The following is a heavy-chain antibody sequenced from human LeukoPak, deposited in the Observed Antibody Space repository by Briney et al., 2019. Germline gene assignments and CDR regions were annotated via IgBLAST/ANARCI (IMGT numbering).Heavy chain of an antibody. CDR1: GFTFSSYD. J-gene: IGHJ5*02. V-gene: IGHV3-23*01. CDR2: IRPSGDNT. D-gene: IGHD6-19*01. Sequence: GGSLRLSCAASGFTFSSYDMTWVRQAPGRGLEWASSIRPSGDNTYYGDSVKGRFTISRDNSKNTVHLQMNNMRVDDTAVYYCARVAGWHWFDPWGQGTLVTVSS. CDR3: ARVAGWHWFDP.